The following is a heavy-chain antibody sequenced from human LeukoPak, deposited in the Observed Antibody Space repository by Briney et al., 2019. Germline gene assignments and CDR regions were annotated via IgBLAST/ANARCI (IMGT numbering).Heavy chain of an antibody. J-gene: IGHJ4*02. V-gene: IGHV3-21*01. CDR2: ISSSSTSI. CDR1: GFLFSDFIDHP. D-gene: IGHD2-21*01. CDR3: AREFSVVGNFDY. Sequence: GGSLRLSCADSGFLFSDFIDHPMVWVRQAPGKGLEWVSYISSSSTSISYADSVSGRFSISRDNAQRSLYPHVNSLRDEDTAVYYCAREFSVVGNFDYWGQGTLVIVSS.